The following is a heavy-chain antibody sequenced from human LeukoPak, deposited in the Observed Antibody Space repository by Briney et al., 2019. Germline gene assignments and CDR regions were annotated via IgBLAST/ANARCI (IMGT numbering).Heavy chain of an antibody. J-gene: IGHJ4*02. CDR2: INPNSGST. D-gene: IGHD5-18*01. CDR3: ARGGYSYGTCVY. V-gene: IGHV1-2*02. Sequence: ASVKVSCKASGYTFTGYYMHWVRQAPGQGLEWMGWINPNSGSTNYAQKFQGRVTMTRDTSISTACMELSRLRSDDTAVYYCARGGYSYGTCVYWGQGTLVTVSS. CDR1: GYTFTGYY.